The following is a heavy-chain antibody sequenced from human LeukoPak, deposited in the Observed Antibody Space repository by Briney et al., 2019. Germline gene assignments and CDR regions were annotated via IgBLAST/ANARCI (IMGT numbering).Heavy chain of an antibody. V-gene: IGHV3-30*02. J-gene: IGHJ6*02. D-gene: IGHD3-10*01. CDR2: IWYDGSNK. CDR1: GFTFRSYG. Sequence: QTGGSLRLSCAASGFTFRSYGMHWVRQAPGKGLEWVAVIWYDGSNKYYADSVKGRFTVSRDNSKNTLYLQMNSLRAEDTAVYYCAKANREYYGSGSYSPYYYYGMDVWGQGTTVTVSS. CDR3: AKANREYYGSGSYSPYYYYGMDV.